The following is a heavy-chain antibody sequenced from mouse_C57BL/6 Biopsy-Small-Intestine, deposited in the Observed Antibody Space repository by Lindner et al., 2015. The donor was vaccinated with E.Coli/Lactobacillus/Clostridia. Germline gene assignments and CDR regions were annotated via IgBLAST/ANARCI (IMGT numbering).Heavy chain of an antibody. D-gene: IGHD2-5*01. CDR1: GISITTGNYR. CDR2: MYYSGTI. Sequence: VQLQESGPGLVKPSQTVFLTCTVTGISITTGNYRWSWIRQFPGNKLEWIGYMYYSGTITYNPSLTSRTTITRDTPKNQFFLEMNSLTAEDTATYYCARYSNYFDYWGQGTTLTVSS. J-gene: IGHJ2*01. CDR3: ARYSNYFDY. V-gene: IGHV3-5*01.